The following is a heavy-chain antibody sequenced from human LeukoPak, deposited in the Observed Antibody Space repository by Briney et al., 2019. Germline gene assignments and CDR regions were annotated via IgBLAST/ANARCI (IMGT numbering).Heavy chain of an antibody. CDR1: GFTFSDYW. Sequence: PGGSLRLSCAASGFTFSDYWMSWVRQAPEKGLEWVANIKQDGSDKYYVDSVKGRFTISRDNAKNSLYLQMNSLRAEDTAVYYCAKDLRTTFDYWGQGTLVTVSS. D-gene: IGHD4-11*01. CDR2: IKQDGSDK. J-gene: IGHJ4*02. CDR3: AKDLRTTFDY. V-gene: IGHV3-7*05.